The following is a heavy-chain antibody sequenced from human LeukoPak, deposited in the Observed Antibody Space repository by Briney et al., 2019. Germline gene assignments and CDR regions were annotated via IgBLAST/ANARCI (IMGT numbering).Heavy chain of an antibody. CDR3: ARRDWYFDL. J-gene: IGHJ2*01. CDR2: IYTSGST. V-gene: IGHV4-4*09. Sequence: SETLSLTWTVSDGSISSYYWSWIRRPPGKGLEWIGYIYTSGSTNYNPSLKSRVTISVDTSKNQFSLKLSSVTAADTAVYYCARRDWYFDLWGRGTLVTVSS. CDR1: DGSISSYY.